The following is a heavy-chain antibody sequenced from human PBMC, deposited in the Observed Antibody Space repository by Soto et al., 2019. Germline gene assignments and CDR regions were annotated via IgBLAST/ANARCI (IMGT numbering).Heavy chain of an antibody. CDR1: GFTFSSYG. D-gene: IGHD3-3*01. V-gene: IGHV3-33*01. J-gene: IGHJ4*02. CDR2: IWYDGSNK. Sequence: GGSVRLSCAASGFTFSSYGMHWVRQAPGKGLEWVAVIWYDGSNKYYADSVKDRFTISRDNSKNTLYLQMNSLRAEDTAVYYCARDRTLVIFGVAVQYFDYWGQGTLVTVSS. CDR3: ARDRTLVIFGVAVQYFDY.